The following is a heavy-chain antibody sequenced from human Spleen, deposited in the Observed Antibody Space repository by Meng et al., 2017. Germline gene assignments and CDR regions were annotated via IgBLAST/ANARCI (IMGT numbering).Heavy chain of an antibody. CDR2: INPNTGGT. CDR3: ARLEHSSSSGIDY. D-gene: IGHD6-6*01. V-gene: IGHV1-2*06. Sequence: ASVKVSCKASGYTFTGYYIHWVRQAPGQVLEWMGRINPNTGGTNYAQRFQGRVTMTRDTSISTAYMELNSLRSDDTAVYYCARLEHSSSSGIDYWGQGTLVTVSS. J-gene: IGHJ4*02. CDR1: GYTFTGYY.